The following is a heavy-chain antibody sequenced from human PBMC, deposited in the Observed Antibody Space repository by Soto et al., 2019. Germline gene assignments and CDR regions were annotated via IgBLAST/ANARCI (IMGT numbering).Heavy chain of an antibody. CDR2: IYYSGST. CDR1: GGSISSSSYY. Sequence: SETLSLTCTVSGGSISSSSYYWGWIRQPPGKVLEWIGSIYYSGSTYYNPSLKSRVTISVDTSKNQFSLKLSSVTAADTAVYYCARRVVVPAAMGSSWFDPWGQGTLVTVSS. CDR3: ARRVVVPAAMGSSWFDP. D-gene: IGHD2-2*01. J-gene: IGHJ5*02. V-gene: IGHV4-39*01.